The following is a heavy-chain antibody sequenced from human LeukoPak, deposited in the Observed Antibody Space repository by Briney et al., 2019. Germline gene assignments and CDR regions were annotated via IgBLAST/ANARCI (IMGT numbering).Heavy chain of an antibody. CDR1: GYTFTGYY. CDR2: INPNSGGT. V-gene: IGHV1-2*02. J-gene: IGHJ5*02. CDR3: ARGYYYDSSGYRNWFDP. D-gene: IGHD3-22*01. Sequence: GASVKVSCKASGYTFTGYYMHWVRQAPGQGLEWMGWINPNSGGTNYAQKFQGRVTMTRDTSISTAYMELSRLGSDDTAVYYCARGYYYDSSGYRNWFDPWGQGTLVTVSS.